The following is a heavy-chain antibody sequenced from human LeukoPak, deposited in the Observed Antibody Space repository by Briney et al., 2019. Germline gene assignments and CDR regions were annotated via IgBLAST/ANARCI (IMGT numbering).Heavy chain of an antibody. V-gene: IGHV3-11*01. J-gene: IGHJ4*02. CDR2: ISSSGSTI. CDR1: GFTFSDYY. D-gene: IGHD1-26*01. CDR3: ARDRFSGSYPLDY. Sequence: GGSLRLSCVASGFTFSDYYMSWIRQAPGKGLEWVSYISSSGSTIFYADSVKGRFTISRDNAKNSLYLQMNSLRAEDTAVYFCARDRFSGSYPLDYWGQGTLVTVSS.